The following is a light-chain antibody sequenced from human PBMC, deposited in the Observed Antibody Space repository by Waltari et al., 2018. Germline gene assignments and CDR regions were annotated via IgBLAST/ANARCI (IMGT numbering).Light chain of an antibody. CDR1: QTISEW. Sequence: DIQMTQSPSALAASVGDRVIITCRASQTISEWLAWYQQKPGEAPNLLIYMASTLERGVPSRFSGSGDGTEFTLTISSVRPDDFGTIYCQQYSSVPLTFGGGTKVEIK. CDR2: MAS. V-gene: IGKV1-5*03. J-gene: IGKJ4*01. CDR3: QQYSSVPLT.